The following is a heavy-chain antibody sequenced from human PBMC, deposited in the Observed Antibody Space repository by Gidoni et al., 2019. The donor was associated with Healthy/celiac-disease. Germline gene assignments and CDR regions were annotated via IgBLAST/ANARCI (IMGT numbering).Heavy chain of an antibody. Sequence: QVQLVESGGGVVQPGRSLRLSCAASGFTFSSYAMHWVRQAPGKGLEWVAVISYDGSNKYYADSVKGRFTISRDNSKNTLYLQMNSLRAEDTAVYYCARVLYSSSSLWGQGTLVTVSS. J-gene: IGHJ4*02. CDR1: GFTFSSYA. CDR3: ARVLYSSSSL. V-gene: IGHV3-30*04. D-gene: IGHD6-6*01. CDR2: ISYDGSNK.